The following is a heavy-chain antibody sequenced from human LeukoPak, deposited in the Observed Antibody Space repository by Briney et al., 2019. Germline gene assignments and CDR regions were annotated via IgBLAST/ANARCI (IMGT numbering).Heavy chain of an antibody. CDR2: VYYSGST. V-gene: IGHV4-39*01. Sequence: SETLSLTCTVSGGSFSSTTYYWGWIRQPPGKGLEWIGSVYYSGSTYNQSLKSRVTISVDTSKNQFSLKLTSVTAADTAVYYCARQYYDSSGYYPWYFDYWGQGTLVTVSS. D-gene: IGHD3-22*01. CDR1: GGSFSSTTYY. J-gene: IGHJ4*02. CDR3: ARQYYDSSGYYPWYFDY.